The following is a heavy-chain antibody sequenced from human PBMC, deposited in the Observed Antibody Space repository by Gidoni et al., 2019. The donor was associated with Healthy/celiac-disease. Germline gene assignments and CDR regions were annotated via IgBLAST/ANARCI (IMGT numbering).Heavy chain of an antibody. CDR2: IYHSGST. CDR3: ARDLLPYGSGSCFFDY. V-gene: IGHV4-38-2*02. CDR1: GYSISSGYY. J-gene: IGHJ4*02. Sequence: QVQLQESGPGLVTPSETLSLTCAVSGYSISSGYYWGWIRQPPGKGLEWIGSIYHSGSTYYNPSLKSRVTISVDTSKNQFSLKLSSVTAADTAVYYCARDLLPYGSGSCFFDYWGQGTLVTVSS. D-gene: IGHD3-10*01.